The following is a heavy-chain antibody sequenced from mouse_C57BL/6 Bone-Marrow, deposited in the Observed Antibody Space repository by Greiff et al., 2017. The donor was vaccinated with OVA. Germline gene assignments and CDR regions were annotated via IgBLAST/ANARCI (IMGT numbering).Heavy chain of an antibody. CDR1: GYTFTDYY. V-gene: IGHV1-19*01. Sequence: EVHLVESGPVLVKPGASVKMSCKASGYTFTDYYMNWVKQSHGKSLEWIGVINPYNGGTSYNQKFKGKATLTVDKSSSTAYMELNSLTSEDSAVYYCAREGYYAFDYWGQGTTLTVSS. D-gene: IGHD2-3*01. CDR2: INPYNGGT. CDR3: AREGYYAFDY. J-gene: IGHJ2*01.